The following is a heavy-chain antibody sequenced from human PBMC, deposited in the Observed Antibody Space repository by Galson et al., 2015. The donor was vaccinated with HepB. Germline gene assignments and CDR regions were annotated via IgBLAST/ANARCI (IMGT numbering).Heavy chain of an antibody. J-gene: IGHJ5*02. Sequence: SVKVSCKASGYIFSGYYMHWVRQAPGQGLEWMGRINPNSGDTNYAQKFQGGVTMTRDTSIRTAYMELRRLRSDDTAIYYCTRQDRRSLTPFDPWGQGTLVTVST. CDR1: GYIFSGYY. V-gene: IGHV1-2*06. D-gene: IGHD1-14*01. CDR3: TRQDRRSLTPFDP. CDR2: INPNSGDT.